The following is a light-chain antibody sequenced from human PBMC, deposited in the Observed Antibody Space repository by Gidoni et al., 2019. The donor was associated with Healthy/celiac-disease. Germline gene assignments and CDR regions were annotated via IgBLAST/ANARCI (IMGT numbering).Light chain of an antibody. V-gene: IGKV1-17*01. CDR3: LQHNSYPRT. CDR2: AAS. Sequence: DIQMTQSPSSLSASVGDRVTITCRASQGIRNGLGWYQQKPGKAPKRLIYAASSLQSGVPSRFSGSGSGTEFTLTISSLQPEDFATYYCLQHNSYPRTFGQGTKVEIK. CDR1: QGIRNG. J-gene: IGKJ1*01.